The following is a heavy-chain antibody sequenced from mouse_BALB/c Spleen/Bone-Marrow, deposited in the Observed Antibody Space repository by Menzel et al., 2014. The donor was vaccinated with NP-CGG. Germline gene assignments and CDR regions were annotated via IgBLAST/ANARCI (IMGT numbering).Heavy chain of an antibody. CDR3: ARWEYYAMDY. CDR2: IDPANGNT. J-gene: IGHJ4*01. Sequence: VQLQQSGAELVKPGASVKLSCTASGFDIKDTYMHWVKQRPEQGLEWIGRIDPANGNTKYDPKFQGKATITADTSSNTAYLQLSSLTSEDTAVYYCARWEYYAMDYWGQGTSVTVSS. D-gene: IGHD4-1*01. CDR1: GFDIKDTY. V-gene: IGHV14-3*02.